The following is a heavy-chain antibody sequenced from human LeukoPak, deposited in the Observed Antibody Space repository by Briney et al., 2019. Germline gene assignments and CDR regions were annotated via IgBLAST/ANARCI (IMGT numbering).Heavy chain of an antibody. Sequence: SETLSLTCTVSGRSISSYYWSWIRQPPGKGLEWIGYIYYSGSTNYNPSLKSRVTISVDTSKNQFSLRLSSVTAADTAVYFCARDIYGAFDIWGQGTMVTVSS. CDR2: IYYSGST. CDR1: GRSISSYY. D-gene: IGHD4-17*01. J-gene: IGHJ3*02. V-gene: IGHV4-59*01. CDR3: ARDIYGAFDI.